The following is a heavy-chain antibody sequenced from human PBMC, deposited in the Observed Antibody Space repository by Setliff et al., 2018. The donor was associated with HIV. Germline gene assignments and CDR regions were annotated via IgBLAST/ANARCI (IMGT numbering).Heavy chain of an antibody. Sequence: ETLSLTCAVSGYSISSGYYWGWIRQPPGKGLEWVGSIYHSGSTYCNPSLKSRVTISVDTSKNQFSLKLSSVTAADTAVYYCAREYCSSTSCYPYDYWGQGTLVTVS. D-gene: IGHD2-2*01. CDR3: AREYCSSTSCYPYDY. CDR2: IYHSGST. V-gene: IGHV4-38-2*02. J-gene: IGHJ4*02. CDR1: GYSISSGYY.